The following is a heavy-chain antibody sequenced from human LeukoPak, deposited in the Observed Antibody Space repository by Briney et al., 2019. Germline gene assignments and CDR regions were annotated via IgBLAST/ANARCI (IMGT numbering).Heavy chain of an antibody. Sequence: PGGSLRLSCAASGFTFSRYWMSWVRQAPGKGLEWVANIKQDGSEKYYVDSVKGRFSTSRDNAKNSLYLQMNSLRAEDTAVYSCARGQVFDYWGQGTLVTVSS. CDR2: IKQDGSEK. CDR3: ARGQVFDY. CDR1: GFTFSRYW. V-gene: IGHV3-7*01. J-gene: IGHJ4*02.